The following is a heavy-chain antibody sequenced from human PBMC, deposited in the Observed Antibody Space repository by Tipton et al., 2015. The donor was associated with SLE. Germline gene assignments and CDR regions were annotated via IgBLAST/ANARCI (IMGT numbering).Heavy chain of an antibody. J-gene: IGHJ3*02. V-gene: IGHV3-33*01. CDR1: GFTFSSYG. CDR2: IWYDGSNK. D-gene: IGHD1-1*01. Sequence: QLVQSGGGVVQPGRSLRLSCAASGFTFSSYGMHWVRQAPGKGLEWVAVIWYDGSNKYYADSVKGRFTISRDNSKNTLYLQMNSLRAEDTAVYYCASQLTSLDAFDIWGQGTMVTVSS. CDR3: ASQLTSLDAFDI.